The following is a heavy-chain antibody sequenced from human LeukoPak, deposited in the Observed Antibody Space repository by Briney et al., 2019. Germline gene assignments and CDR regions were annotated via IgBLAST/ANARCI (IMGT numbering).Heavy chain of an antibody. V-gene: IGHV1-18*01. CDR3: ARGKEREPFDF. D-gene: IGHD1-1*01. CDR2: IFTYNGDT. CDR1: GYTFISYG. J-gene: IGHJ4*02. Sequence: GASVKVSCKASGYTFISYGISWVRQATGQGLEWVGWIFTYNGDTKYEKKFQGRVTMTTDSSTNTVYLELRSLRSDDTAVYYCARGKEREPFDFWGQGTLVTVSS.